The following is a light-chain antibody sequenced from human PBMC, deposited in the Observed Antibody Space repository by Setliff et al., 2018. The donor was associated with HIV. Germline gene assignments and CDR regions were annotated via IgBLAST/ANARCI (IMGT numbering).Light chain of an antibody. V-gene: IGKV1-8*01. CDR2: AAS. CDR1: QDISSY. CDR3: QQYDSYPRT. Sequence: AIRMTQSPSSFSASTGDRVTITCRASQDISSYLAWYQQKPGKAPELLIYAASTLQSGVPSRFSGSGSGTDFTLTISCLQSDDFATYYCQQYDSYPRTFGQGTQVDIK. J-gene: IGKJ1*01.